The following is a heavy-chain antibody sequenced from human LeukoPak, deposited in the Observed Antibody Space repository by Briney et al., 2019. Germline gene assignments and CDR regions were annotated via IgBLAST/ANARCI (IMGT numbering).Heavy chain of an antibody. V-gene: IGHV3-48*04. CDR3: ARDQVSAAGTRIYYYYYMDV. D-gene: IGHD6-13*01. CDR2: ISSSSSTI. Sequence: GGSLRLSCAASGFTFSSYSMNWVRQAPGKGLEWVSYISSSSSTIYYADSVKGRFTISRDNAKNSLYLQMNSLRAEDTAVYYCARDQVSAAGTRIYYYYYMDVWGKGTTVTVSS. CDR1: GFTFSSYS. J-gene: IGHJ6*03.